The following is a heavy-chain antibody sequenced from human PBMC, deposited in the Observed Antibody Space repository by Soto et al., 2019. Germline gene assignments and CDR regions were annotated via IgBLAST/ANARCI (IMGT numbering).Heavy chain of an antibody. CDR1: SGSISSSNW. CDR2: IYHSGST. CDR3: ARTYTTYYDFWSGPDEAAYYYYYMDV. Sequence: PSGTLSLTCAVSSGSISSSNWWSWVRQPPGKGLEWIGEIYHSGSTNYNPSLKSRVTISVDKSKNQFSLKLSSVTAADTAVYYCARTYTTYYDFWSGPDEAAYYYYYMDVWGKGTTVTVSS. J-gene: IGHJ6*03. D-gene: IGHD3-3*01. V-gene: IGHV4-4*02.